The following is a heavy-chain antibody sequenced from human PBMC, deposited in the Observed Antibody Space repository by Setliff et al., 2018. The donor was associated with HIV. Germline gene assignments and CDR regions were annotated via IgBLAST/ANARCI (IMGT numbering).Heavy chain of an antibody. D-gene: IGHD3-10*01. Sequence: KPSETLSLTCTVSGGSVSSDTNYWDWIRQPPGKGLEWIGYIFDSGTTKYNPSVTSRVTISVDASKNQFFLQLISVTAADTAVYYCARQGGYNSPLMVWGQGKLVTVSS. J-gene: IGHJ4*02. CDR3: ARQGGYNSPLMV. CDR2: IFDSGTT. CDR1: GGSVSSDTNY. V-gene: IGHV4-61*01.